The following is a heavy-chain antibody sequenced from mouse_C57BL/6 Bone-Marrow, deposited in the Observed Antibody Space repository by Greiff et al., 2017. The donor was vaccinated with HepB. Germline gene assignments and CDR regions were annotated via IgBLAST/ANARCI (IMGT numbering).Heavy chain of an antibody. CDR3: AATVNV. Sequence: VQLQQPGAELVMPGASVKLSCKASGYTFTSYWMHWVKQRPGQGLEWIGEIDPSDSYTNYNQKFKGKSTLTVDKSSSTAYMQLSSLTSEDSAVYYCAATVNVWGTGTTVTVSS. CDR2: IDPSDSYT. D-gene: IGHD1-1*01. CDR1: GYTFTSYW. J-gene: IGHJ1*03. V-gene: IGHV1-69*01.